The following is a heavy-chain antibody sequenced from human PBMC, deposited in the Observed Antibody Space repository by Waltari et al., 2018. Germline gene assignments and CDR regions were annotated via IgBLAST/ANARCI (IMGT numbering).Heavy chain of an antibody. V-gene: IGHV1-18*01. CDR1: GYTFTSYG. D-gene: IGHD3-3*01. CDR3: ARALTRALFGVVIADAFDI. Sequence: QVQLVQSGAEVKKPGASVKVSCKASGYTFTSYGISWVRQAPGQGLAWMGWLSAYNGNTNYAQKLQGRVTMTTDTSTSTAYMELRSLRSDDTAVYYCARALTRALFGVVIADAFDIWGQGTMVTVSS. J-gene: IGHJ3*02. CDR2: LSAYNGNT.